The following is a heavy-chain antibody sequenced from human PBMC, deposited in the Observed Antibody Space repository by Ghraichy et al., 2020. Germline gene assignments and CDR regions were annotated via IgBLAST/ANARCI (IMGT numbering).Heavy chain of an antibody. Sequence: ASVKVSCKTAGYTFTSYGISWVRQAPGQGLEWMGWISAYNGDTNYAQKLQGRVTMTTDTSTSTAYMELRSLRSDDTAVYYCARAAIAVAGNDAFDIWGQGTMVTVSS. CDR2: ISAYNGDT. D-gene: IGHD6-19*01. CDR3: ARAAIAVAGNDAFDI. V-gene: IGHV1-18*01. J-gene: IGHJ3*02. CDR1: GYTFTSYG.